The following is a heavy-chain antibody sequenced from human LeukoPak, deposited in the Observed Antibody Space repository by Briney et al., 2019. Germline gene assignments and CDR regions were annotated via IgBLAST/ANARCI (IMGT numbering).Heavy chain of an antibody. J-gene: IGHJ4*02. Sequence: GASVKVSCKASGYTFTSYYMHWVRQAPGEGMEWMGIINPSGGSTSYAQKIQGRVTMTRDTSTSTVYMELRSLRSDDTAVYYCAREQWLTPPDYWGQGTLVTVSS. CDR1: GYTFTSYY. CDR2: INPSGGST. CDR3: AREQWLTPPDY. V-gene: IGHV1-46*01. D-gene: IGHD6-19*01.